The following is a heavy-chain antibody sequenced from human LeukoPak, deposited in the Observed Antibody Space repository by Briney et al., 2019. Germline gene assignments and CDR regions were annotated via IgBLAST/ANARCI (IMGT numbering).Heavy chain of an antibody. J-gene: IGHJ6*02. Sequence: ASVKVSCKASGYTFTSYGISWVRQAPGQGLEWMGWINPNSGGTNYAQKFQGRVTMTRDTSISTAYMELSRLRSDDTAAYYCATGIAAAGISGPSYGMDVWGQGTTVTVSS. D-gene: IGHD6-13*01. CDR2: INPNSGGT. V-gene: IGHV1-2*02. CDR1: GYTFTSYG. CDR3: ATGIAAAGISGPSYGMDV.